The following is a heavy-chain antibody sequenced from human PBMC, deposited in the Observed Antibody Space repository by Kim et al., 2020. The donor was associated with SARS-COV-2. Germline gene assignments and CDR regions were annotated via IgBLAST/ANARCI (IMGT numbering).Heavy chain of an antibody. D-gene: IGHD6-19*01. V-gene: IGHV1-46*01. CDR2: INPSGGST. J-gene: IGHJ6*02. CDR3: ATPAIAVAGGATGMDV. Sequence: ASVKVSCKASGYTFTSYYMHWVRQAPGQGLEWMGIINPSGGSTSYAQKFQGRVTMTRDTSTSTVYMELSSLRSEDTAVYYCATPAIAVAGGATGMDVWGQGTTVTVSS. CDR1: GYTFTSYY.